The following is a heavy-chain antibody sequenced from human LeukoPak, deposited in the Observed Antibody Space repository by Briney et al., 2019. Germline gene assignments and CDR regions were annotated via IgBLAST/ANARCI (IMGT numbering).Heavy chain of an antibody. CDR2: ISGSGGST. J-gene: IGHJ3*02. CDR1: GFTFSSYA. V-gene: IGHV3-23*01. CDR3: AIKGLLQPNGNAFDI. Sequence: AGGSLRLSCAASGFTFSSYAMRWVRRAPGKGLEWVSAISGSGGSTYSAVSVKGRFTISRDNYKNTLYLQMNSLRAEDKAVYYCAIKGLLQPNGNAFDIWGEGTMVTVSS. D-gene: IGHD3-22*01.